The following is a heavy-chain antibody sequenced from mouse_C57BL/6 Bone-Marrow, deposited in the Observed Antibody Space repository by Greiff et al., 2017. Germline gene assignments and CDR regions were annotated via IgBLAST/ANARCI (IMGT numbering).Heavy chain of an antibody. Sequence: VKLQESGAELARPGASVKLSCKASGYTFTSYGISWVKQRTGQGLEWIGEIYPRSGNTYYNEKFKGKATLTADKSSSTAYMELRSLTSEDSAVYFCARWDGYLTWFAYWGQGTLVTVSA. CDR1: GYTFTSYG. CDR3: ARWDGYLTWFAY. J-gene: IGHJ3*01. V-gene: IGHV1-81*01. CDR2: IYPRSGNT. D-gene: IGHD2-3*01.